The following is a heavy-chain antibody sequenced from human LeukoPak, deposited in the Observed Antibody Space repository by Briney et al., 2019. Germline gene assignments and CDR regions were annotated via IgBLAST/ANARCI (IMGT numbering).Heavy chain of an antibody. J-gene: IGHJ4*02. Sequence: GGSPRLSCAASGFTFSSYWMSWVRQAPGKGLEWVANIKQDGSEKYYVDSVKGRFTIPRDNAKNSLYLQMNSLRAEDTAVYYCAKIYRGIQLWSYYFDYWGQGTLVTVSS. D-gene: IGHD5-18*01. CDR1: GFTFSSYW. V-gene: IGHV3-7*01. CDR3: AKIYRGIQLWSYYFDY. CDR2: IKQDGSEK.